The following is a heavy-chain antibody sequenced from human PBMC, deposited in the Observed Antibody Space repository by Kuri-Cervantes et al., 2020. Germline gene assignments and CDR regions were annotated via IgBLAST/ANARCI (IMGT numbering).Heavy chain of an antibody. CDR3: ARQPHY. CDR2: IYYSGST. Sequence: GSLRLSCTVSGGSISSDNYYWGWIRQPPGKGLEWIGSIYYSGSTYYNPSLKSRVTISVDKSKNQFSLKLSSVTAADTAVYYCARQPHYWGQGTLVTVSS. CDR1: GGSISSDNYY. J-gene: IGHJ4*02. V-gene: IGHV4-39*07.